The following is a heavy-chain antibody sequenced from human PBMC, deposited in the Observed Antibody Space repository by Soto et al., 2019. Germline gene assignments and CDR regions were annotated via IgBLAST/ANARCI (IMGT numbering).Heavy chain of an antibody. CDR2: ISFDGNII. Sequence: QVHLVESGGGVGQPGGSLRLSCAASEFSFSSYAMHWIRQAPGKGLEWVAVISFDGNIIHYADSVKGRFIISRDNSKNTLYLQMHSLSGEDTAIYYCARTFDTITYYFDYWGQGTLVTVSS. CDR1: EFSFSSYA. D-gene: IGHD3-9*01. CDR3: ARTFDTITYYFDY. J-gene: IGHJ4*02. V-gene: IGHV3-30-3*01.